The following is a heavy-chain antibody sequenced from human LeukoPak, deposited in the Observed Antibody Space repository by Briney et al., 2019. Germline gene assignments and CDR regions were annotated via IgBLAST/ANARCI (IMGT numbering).Heavy chain of an antibody. V-gene: IGHV4-59*01. J-gene: IGHJ5*02. D-gene: IGHD3-10*01. CDR1: GGSISSYY. Sequence: SETLSLTCTVSGGSISSYYWSWIRQPPGKGLEWIGYIYYSGSTNYNPSLKSRVTISVDTSKNQFSLKLSSVTAADTAVYYCARTVHGSGSYYQDNWFDPWGQGTLVTVSS. CDR2: IYYSGST. CDR3: ARTVHGSGSYYQDNWFDP.